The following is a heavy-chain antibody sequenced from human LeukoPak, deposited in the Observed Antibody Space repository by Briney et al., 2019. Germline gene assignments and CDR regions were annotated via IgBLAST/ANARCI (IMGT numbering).Heavy chain of an antibody. CDR1: GFAFSSYY. CDR2: IKPDGSEE. Sequence: GGSLRLSCAASGFAFSSYYMNWVRQAPGKGLEWVANIKPDGSEENYVDSVRGRFTISRDNAKNSVYLQMNSLRADDTALYYCVRGHYADYTSHGTLVTVSS. V-gene: IGHV3-7*01. J-gene: IGHJ4*01. CDR3: VRGHYADY.